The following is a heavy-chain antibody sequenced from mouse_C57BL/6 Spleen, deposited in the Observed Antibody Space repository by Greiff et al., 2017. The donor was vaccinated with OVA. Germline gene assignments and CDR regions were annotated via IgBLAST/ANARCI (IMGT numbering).Heavy chain of an antibody. Sequence: DVMLVESGGDLVKPGGSLKLSCAASGFTFSSYGMSWVRQTPDKRLEWVATISSGGSYTYYPDSVKGRFTISRDNAKNTPYLQLSSLKSEDTAMYYGAREGGSDRWWYFDVWGTGTTVTVSS. CDR1: GFTFSSYG. D-gene: IGHD1-1*02. CDR3: AREGGSDRWWYFDV. J-gene: IGHJ1*03. CDR2: ISSGGSYT. V-gene: IGHV5-6*02.